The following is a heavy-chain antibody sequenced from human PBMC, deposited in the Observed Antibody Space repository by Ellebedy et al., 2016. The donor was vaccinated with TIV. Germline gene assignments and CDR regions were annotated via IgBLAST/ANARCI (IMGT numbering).Heavy chain of an antibody. Sequence: GESLKISCAASGFTFSSYWMSWVRQAPGKGLEWVANIKQDGSEKYYVDSVKGRFTISRDNAKNSLYLQMNSLRAEDTAVYHCARVYDSIDYWGQGTLVTVSS. CDR3: ARVYDSIDY. J-gene: IGHJ4*02. D-gene: IGHD3-22*01. CDR2: IKQDGSEK. V-gene: IGHV3-7*01. CDR1: GFTFSSYW.